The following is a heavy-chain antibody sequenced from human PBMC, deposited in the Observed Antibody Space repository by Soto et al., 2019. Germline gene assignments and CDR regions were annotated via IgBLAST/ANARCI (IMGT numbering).Heavy chain of an antibody. CDR3: ARGAYYCSGGSCYSVYWFDP. V-gene: IGHV4-31*03. J-gene: IGHJ5*02. Sequence: QAQLQESGPGLVKPSQTLSLTCTVSGGSISSGGYYWSWIRQHPGKGLEWIGYIYYSGSTYYNPSLKSRVTISVDTSKNQFSLKLSSVTAADTAVYYCARGAYYCSGGSCYSVYWFDPWGQGTLVTVSS. D-gene: IGHD2-15*01. CDR2: IYYSGST. CDR1: GGSISSGGYY.